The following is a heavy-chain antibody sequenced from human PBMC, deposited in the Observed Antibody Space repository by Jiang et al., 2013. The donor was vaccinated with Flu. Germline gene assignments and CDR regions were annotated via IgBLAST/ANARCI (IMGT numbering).Heavy chain of an antibody. CDR2: IIPIFGTA. CDR3: ASWYYDFWSGYYVDGMDV. J-gene: IGHJ6*02. D-gene: IGHD3-3*01. Sequence: SGAEVKKPGSSVKVSCKASGGTFSSYAISWVRQAPGQGLGWMGGIIPIFGTANYAQKFQGRVTITADESTSTAYMELSSLRSEDTAVYYCASWYYDFWSGYYVDGMDVWGQGTTVTVSS. V-gene: IGHV1-69*01. CDR1: GGTFSSYA.